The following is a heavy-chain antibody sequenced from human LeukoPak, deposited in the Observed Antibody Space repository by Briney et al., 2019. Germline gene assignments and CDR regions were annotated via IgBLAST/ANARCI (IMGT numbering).Heavy chain of an antibody. V-gene: IGHV1-24*01. D-gene: IGHD6-13*01. CDR3: ATDLGQQLAGGVDY. CDR1: GYTLTELS. CDR2: FDPEDGET. J-gene: IGHJ4*02. Sequence: GASVKVSCKVSGYTLTELSMHWVRQAPGKGLEWMGGFDPEDGETNYAQTFQGRVTMTEDTSTDTAYMELSSLRSEDTAVYYCATDLGQQLAGGVDYWGQGTLVTVSS.